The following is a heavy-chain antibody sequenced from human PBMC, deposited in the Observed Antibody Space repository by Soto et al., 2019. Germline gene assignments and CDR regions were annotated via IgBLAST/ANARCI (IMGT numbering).Heavy chain of an antibody. V-gene: IGHV4-59*08. CDR1: GGSMSGYY. CDR2: VHDSWGA. Sequence: SETLSLTCTVSGGSMSGYYLSWIRLPPGKPMEWIGYVHDSWGAAYNPSLRSRVAISLDTSKSQFSLSLTSVSATDTAMYYCVRQGYGPLHGLVDVWGQGTTVTVSS. J-gene: IGHJ6*02. CDR3: VRQGYGPLHGLVDV. D-gene: IGHD5-18*01.